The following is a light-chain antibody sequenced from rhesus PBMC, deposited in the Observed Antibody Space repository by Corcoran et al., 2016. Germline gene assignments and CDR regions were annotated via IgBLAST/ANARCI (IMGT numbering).Light chain of an antibody. CDR2: RAS. CDR3: QQVYSYPYS. V-gene: IGKV1S9*01. CDR1: QSLSNY. J-gene: IGKJ2*01. Sequence: DIQMTQSPSSLSASVGDRVTITCQARQSLSNYLNWYQQKPGKIPKLLNYRASSLQSGIPSRFSGSGSGTDFTLTISSLQPENFSTYYCQQVYSYPYSFDQGTKVEIK.